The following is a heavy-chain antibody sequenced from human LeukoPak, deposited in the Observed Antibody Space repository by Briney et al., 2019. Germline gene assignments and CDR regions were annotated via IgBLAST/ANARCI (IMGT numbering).Heavy chain of an antibody. V-gene: IGHV4-61*09. CDR2: IYTSGST. Sequence: RSQTLSLTCTVSGGSISSGSYYWSWIRQPAGKGLEWIGHIYTSGSTNYNPSLKSRVTISVDTSKNQLSLKMSSVTAADTAVYYCARGEGTDYDILTGKLAFDIWGQGTMVTVSS. J-gene: IGHJ3*02. CDR3: ARGEGTDYDILTGKLAFDI. D-gene: IGHD3-9*01. CDR1: GGSISSGSYY.